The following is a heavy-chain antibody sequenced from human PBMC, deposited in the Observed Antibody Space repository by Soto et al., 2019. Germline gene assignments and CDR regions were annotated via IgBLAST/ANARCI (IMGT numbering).Heavy chain of an antibody. D-gene: IGHD2-15*01. J-gene: IGHJ6*02. Sequence: QVQLQESGPGLVKPSQTLSLTCTVSGGSISSGGYYWSWIRQHPGKGLEWIGYIYYSGSTYYNPSLKSRVTISVATSKNQFSLNLSSGKAADTAVYYCARDGQGRWRHYYSYGMDVWGQGTTVTVSS. CDR1: GGSISSGGYY. CDR3: ARDGQGRWRHYYSYGMDV. V-gene: IGHV4-31*03. CDR2: IYYSGST.